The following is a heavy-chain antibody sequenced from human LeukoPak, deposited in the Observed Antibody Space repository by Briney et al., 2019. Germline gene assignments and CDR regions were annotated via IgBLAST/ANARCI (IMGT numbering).Heavy chain of an antibody. CDR1: GYTFTSYD. V-gene: IGHV1-8*01. CDR2: MNPNSGNT. J-gene: IGHJ5*02. D-gene: IGHD6-6*01. Sequence: ASVKVSCKASGYTFTSYDINWVRQATGQGLEWMGWMNPNSGNTGYAQKFQGRVTMTRNTSISTAYMEPSSLRSEDTAVYYCARGRIAARGNWFDPWGQGTLVTVSS. CDR3: ARGRIAARGNWFDP.